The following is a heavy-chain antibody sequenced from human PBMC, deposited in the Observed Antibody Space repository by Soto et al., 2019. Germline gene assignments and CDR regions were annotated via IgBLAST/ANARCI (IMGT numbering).Heavy chain of an antibody. CDR1: GGSISSSSYY. Sequence: SETLSLTCTVSGGSISSSSYYWGWIRQPPGKGLEWIGSIYYSGSTYYNPSLKSRVTISVDTSKNQFSLKLSSVTAADTAVYYCASIRDSNYYWGQGTLVTVSS. J-gene: IGHJ4*02. CDR3: ASIRDSNYY. D-gene: IGHD3-22*01. CDR2: IYYSGST. V-gene: IGHV4-39*01.